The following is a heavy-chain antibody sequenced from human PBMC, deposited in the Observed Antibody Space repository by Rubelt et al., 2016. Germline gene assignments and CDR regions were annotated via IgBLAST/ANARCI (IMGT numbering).Heavy chain of an antibody. CDR1: GGSISSSSYY. V-gene: IGHV4-39*01. CDR3: ARHIYSGSYFGTFDP. D-gene: IGHD1-26*01. Sequence: QLQLQESGPGLVKPSETLSLTCTVSGGSISSSSYYWGWIRQPPGKGLEWIGSIYYSGSTYYNPSLKSRVTTSVDTSKNQFSLMLSPVTAADTAVYDCARHIYSGSYFGTFDPWGQGTLVTVSS. CDR2: IYYSGST. J-gene: IGHJ5*02.